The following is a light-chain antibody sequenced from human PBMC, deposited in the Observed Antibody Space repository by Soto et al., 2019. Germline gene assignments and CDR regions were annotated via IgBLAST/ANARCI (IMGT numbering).Light chain of an antibody. J-gene: IGKJ2*01. CDR3: QQYDNLPPL. CDR2: DAS. CDR1: QDISNY. V-gene: IGKV1-33*01. Sequence: DIQMTQSPSSLSASVGDRVTITCQASQDISNYLNWYQQKPGKAPKLLIYDASNLETGVPSRFSGCGSGTDFTFTISSLQPEDIATYYCQQYDNLPPLFGQGTKLEIK.